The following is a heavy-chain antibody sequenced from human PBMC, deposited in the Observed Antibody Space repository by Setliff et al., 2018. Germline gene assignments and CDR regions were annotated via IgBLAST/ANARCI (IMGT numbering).Heavy chain of an antibody. D-gene: IGHD6-19*01. Sequence: ASVKVSCKASGYSFTDYYMHWVRQVPGRGLEWMGWINSYNGNTNYARKFQGRVTMTTDTSTSTAHMELRSLTSDDTAVYYCASEYGYSSSMDVWGNGTTVTVSS. V-gene: IGHV1-18*04. J-gene: IGHJ6*04. CDR1: GYSFTDYY. CDR3: ASEYGYSSSMDV. CDR2: INSYNGNT.